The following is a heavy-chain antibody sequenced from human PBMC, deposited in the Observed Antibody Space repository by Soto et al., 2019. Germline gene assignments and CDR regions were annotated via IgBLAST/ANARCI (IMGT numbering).Heavy chain of an antibody. V-gene: IGHV4-59*01. CDR3: ARDHEGYQLAIGPYYYGMDV. CDR1: GGSISSYY. D-gene: IGHD2-2*01. Sequence: PSETLSLTCTVSGGSISSYYWSWIRQPPGKGLEWIGYIYYSGSTNYNPSLKSRVTISVDTSKNQFSLKLSSVTAADTAVYYCARDHEGYQLAIGPYYYGMDVWGEGTTVTVSS. CDR2: IYYSGST. J-gene: IGHJ6*04.